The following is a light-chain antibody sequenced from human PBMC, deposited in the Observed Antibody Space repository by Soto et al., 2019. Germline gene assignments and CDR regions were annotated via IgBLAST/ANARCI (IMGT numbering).Light chain of an antibody. Sequence: DIVMTQSPLSLPVTPGEPASISCRSSQSVLRSNGKTHLSWYLQKPGQSPQLLLYMTSNRASGVPARFSGSGSGPDFTMKISRVEAADVVVYYCMHSLQTPWTFGQGTRVEIK. J-gene: IGKJ1*01. CDR2: MTS. CDR3: MHSLQTPWT. V-gene: IGKV2-28*01. CDR1: QSVLRSNGKTH.